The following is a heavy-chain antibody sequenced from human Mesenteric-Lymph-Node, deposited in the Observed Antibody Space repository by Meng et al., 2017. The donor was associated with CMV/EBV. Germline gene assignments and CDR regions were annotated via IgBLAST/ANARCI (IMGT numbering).Heavy chain of an antibody. CDR3: AKGLGGATSAATRGMDV. D-gene: IGHD5-12*01. J-gene: IGHJ6*02. CDR2: ISGSSNAA. CDR1: GFTFSSYW. V-gene: IGHV3-23*01. Sequence: SCKASGFTFSSYWMTWVRQAPGKGLEWVSTISGSSNAAYYADSVKDRFTISRDNSNYTVYLQMNSLRAEDTALFYCAKGLGGATSAATRGMDVWGQGTAVTVSS.